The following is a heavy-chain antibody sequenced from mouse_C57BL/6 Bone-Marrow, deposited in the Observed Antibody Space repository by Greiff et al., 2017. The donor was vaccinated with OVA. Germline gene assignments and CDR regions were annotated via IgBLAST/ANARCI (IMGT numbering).Heavy chain of an antibody. CDR1: GYTFTSYW. J-gene: IGHJ2*01. CDR2: IYPGNSDT. D-gene: IGHD1-1*01. V-gene: IGHV1-5*01. CDR3: TRGGSLEATVVPDY. Sequence: VQLQQSGTVLARPGASVKMSCKTSGYTFTSYWMHWVKQRPGQGLEWIGAIYPGNSDTSYNQKFKGKAKLTAVTSASTAYMELSSLTNEDSAVYYCTRGGSLEATVVPDYWGQGTTLTVSS.